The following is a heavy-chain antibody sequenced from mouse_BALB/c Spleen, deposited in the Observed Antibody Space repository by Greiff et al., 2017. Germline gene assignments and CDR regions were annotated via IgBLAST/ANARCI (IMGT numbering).Heavy chain of an antibody. J-gene: IGHJ1*01. Sequence: EVKLVESGGGLVQPGGSLRLSCATSGFTFTDYYMSWVRQPPGKALEWLGFIRNKANGYTTEYSASVKGRFTISRDNSQSILYLQMNTLRAEDSATYYCARKTTAHWYFDVWGAGTTVTVSS. CDR3: ARKTTAHWYFDV. CDR2: IRNKANGYTT. D-gene: IGHD1-2*01. V-gene: IGHV7-3*02. CDR1: GFTFTDYY.